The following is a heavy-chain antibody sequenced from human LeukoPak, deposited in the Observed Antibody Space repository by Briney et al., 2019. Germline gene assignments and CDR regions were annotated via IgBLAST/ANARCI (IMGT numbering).Heavy chain of an antibody. D-gene: IGHD5-12*01. CDR2: INPDGDGM. V-gene: IGHV3-7*01. CDR3: AAWTDRGYSY. CDR1: GFTFSRSW. Sequence: GGSLRLSCAASGFTFSRSWMNWIRQAPGKGLEWVANINPDGDGMRFVDSVKGRFTMSRDNAQSSLHLQMNSLRVEDTAFYYCAAWTDRGYSYWGQGVLVTVSS. J-gene: IGHJ4*02.